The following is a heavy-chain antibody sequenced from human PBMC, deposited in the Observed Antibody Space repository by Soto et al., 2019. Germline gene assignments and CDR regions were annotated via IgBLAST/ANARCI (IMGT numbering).Heavy chain of an antibody. CDR3: ASGSSNYCSGGSCYSDAYHYYGMDV. CDR1: GGSIRSYY. D-gene: IGHD2-15*01. Sequence: TSETLSLTCTVSGGSIRSYYWSWIRQPPGKGLEWIGYIYYSGSTNYNPSLKSRVTISVDTSKNQFSLMLSSVTAADTAVYYCASGSSNYCSGGSCYSDAYHYYGMDVWGQGTTVTVSS. CDR2: IYYSGST. V-gene: IGHV4-59*01. J-gene: IGHJ6*02.